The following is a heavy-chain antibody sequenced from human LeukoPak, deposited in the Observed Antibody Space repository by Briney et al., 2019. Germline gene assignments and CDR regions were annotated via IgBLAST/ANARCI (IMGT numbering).Heavy chain of an antibody. CDR2: IWYDGSNK. CDR1: GFTFSSYG. D-gene: IGHD3-10*01. Sequence: GGSLRLSCVASGFTFSSYGMHWVRQAPGKGLEWVAVIWYDGSNKYYADSVKGRFTISRDNSKNTLYLQMNSLRAEDTAVYYCARGMLYEVRGVYYFDYWGQGTLVTVSS. J-gene: IGHJ4*02. CDR3: ARGMLYEVRGVYYFDY. V-gene: IGHV3-33*01.